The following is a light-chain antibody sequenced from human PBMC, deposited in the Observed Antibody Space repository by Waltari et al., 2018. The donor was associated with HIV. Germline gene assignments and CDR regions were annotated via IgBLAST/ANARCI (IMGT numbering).Light chain of an antibody. CDR3: TSRDSSGNHVV. CDR2: AKN. V-gene: IGLV3-19*01. Sequence: SSELTQDPAVSVTLGQTVRITCQGDSLRSYYASWYQQKPGQATVLVIYAKNNRPSGIPDRFSGSSSGNTASLTIAGAQAEDEADYYCTSRDSSGNHVVFGGGTKLTVL. CDR1: SLRSYY. J-gene: IGLJ2*01.